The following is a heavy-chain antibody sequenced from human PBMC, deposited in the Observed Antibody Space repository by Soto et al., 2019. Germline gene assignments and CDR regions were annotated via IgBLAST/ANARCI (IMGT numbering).Heavy chain of an antibody. Sequence: SVKVSCKASGGTFSSYTISWVRQAPGQGLEWMGRIIPILGIANYAQKFQGRVTITADKSTSTAYMELSSLRSEDTAVYYCARGPSTLPYSSSREVSHYYFDYWGQGTLVTVSS. J-gene: IGHJ4*02. CDR3: ARGPSTLPYSSSREVSHYYFDY. CDR1: GGTFSSYT. V-gene: IGHV1-69*02. CDR2: IIPILGIA. D-gene: IGHD6-13*01.